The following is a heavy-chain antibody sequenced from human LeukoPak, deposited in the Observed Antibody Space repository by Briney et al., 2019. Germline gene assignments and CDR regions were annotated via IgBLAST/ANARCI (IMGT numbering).Heavy chain of an antibody. D-gene: IGHD3-10*01. CDR3: ARVERITMVRGVTIYYYYYMDV. CDR1: GFTVSSNY. J-gene: IGHJ6*03. Sequence: PGGSLRLSCAASGFTVSSNYMSWVRQAPGKGLEWVSVIYSGGSTYYADSVKGRFTISRDNSKNTLYLQMNSLRAEDTVVYYCARVERITMVRGVTIYYYYYMDVWGKGTTVTISS. V-gene: IGHV3-66*01. CDR2: IYSGGST.